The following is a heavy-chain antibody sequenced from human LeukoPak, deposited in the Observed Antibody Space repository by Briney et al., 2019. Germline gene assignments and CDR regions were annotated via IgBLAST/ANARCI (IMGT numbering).Heavy chain of an antibody. CDR3: ARVAPAIPYYYGSIDY. V-gene: IGHV4-30-2*01. CDR2: IYHSGST. Sequence: SQTLSLTCAVSGGSISSGGYSWSWNRQPPGMDLEWIGYIYHSGSTYYNPSLKSRVTISVDRSKNQFSLKLSSVTAAETAVYYCARVAPAIPYYYGSIDYWGQGTLVTVSS. J-gene: IGHJ4*02. D-gene: IGHD3-10*01. CDR1: GGSISSGGYS.